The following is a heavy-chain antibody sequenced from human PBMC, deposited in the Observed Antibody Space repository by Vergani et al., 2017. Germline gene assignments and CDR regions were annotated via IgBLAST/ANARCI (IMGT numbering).Heavy chain of an antibody. J-gene: IGHJ6*03. CDR1: GFTFSSYS. CDR2: ISSSSSTI. V-gene: IGHV3-48*04. D-gene: IGHD3-10*01. Sequence: EVQLVESGGGLVQPGGSLRLSCAASGFTFSSYSMNWVRPAPGKGLEWVSYISSSSSTIYYADSVKGRFTISRDNAKNSLYLQMNSLRAEDTAVYYCATSLYGSGSYFYYYYYMDVWGKGTTVTVSS. CDR3: ATSLYGSGSYFYYYYYMDV.